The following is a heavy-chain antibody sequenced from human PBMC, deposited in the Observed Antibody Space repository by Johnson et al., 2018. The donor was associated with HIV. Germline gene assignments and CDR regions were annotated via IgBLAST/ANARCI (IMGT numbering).Heavy chain of an antibody. J-gene: IGHJ3*02. CDR3: AKVSGSYDSLSAGWAFDI. D-gene: IGHD3-22*01. Sequence: VLLVESGGGLVQPGGSLRLSCAASGFSFSTYWMHWVRQAPGKGLVWVSRINSDGSNTTYADSVKGRLTISRDNSRNMLYLQMNSLRAEDTAVYYCAKVSGSYDSLSAGWAFDIWGQGTMVTVSS. V-gene: IGHV3-74*02. CDR2: INSDGSNT. CDR1: GFSFSTYW.